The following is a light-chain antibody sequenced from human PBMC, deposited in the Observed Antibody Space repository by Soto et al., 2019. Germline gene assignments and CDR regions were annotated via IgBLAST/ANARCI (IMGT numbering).Light chain of an antibody. CDR3: GTWDSSLSAGV. V-gene: IGLV1-51*01. CDR1: SSNIGSNY. J-gene: IGLJ2*01. Sequence: QSVFTQPPSVSAAPGQKVPISCSGSSSNIGSNYVSWYQQVPGTAPKLLIYDNNQRPSGIPDRISGSKSGTSATLGITGLQTGDEADYYCGTWDSSLSAGVFGGGTKLTVL. CDR2: DNN.